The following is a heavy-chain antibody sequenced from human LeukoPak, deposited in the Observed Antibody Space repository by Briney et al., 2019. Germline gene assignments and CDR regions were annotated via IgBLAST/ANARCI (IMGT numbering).Heavy chain of an antibody. CDR2: INHSGST. J-gene: IGHJ4*02. D-gene: IGHD6-19*01. Sequence: SETLSLTCAVYGGSFSGYYWSWIRQPPGKGLEWIGEINHSGSTNYNPSLKSRVTISVDTSKNQFSLKLSSVTAADTAVYYCARLPRRKMGLTVAGREFDYWGQGTLVTVSS. V-gene: IGHV4-34*01. CDR3: ARLPRRKMGLTVAGREFDY. CDR1: GGSFSGYY.